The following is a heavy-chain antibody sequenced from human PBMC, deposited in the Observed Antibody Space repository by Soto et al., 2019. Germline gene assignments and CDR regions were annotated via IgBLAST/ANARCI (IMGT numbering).Heavy chain of an antibody. CDR2: IYPGDSDT. CDR3: AGGGVRGFINRIRDYYGMDV. CDR1: GYNFTSYW. D-gene: IGHD3-10*01. Sequence: GESLKISCKGSGYNFTSYWIGWVRQMPGKGLEWMGIIYPGDSDTRYSPSFQGQVTISADKSISTAYLQWSSLKASDTAMYYCAGGGVRGFINRIRDYYGMDVCGQVTTVTVSS. J-gene: IGHJ6*02. V-gene: IGHV5-51*01.